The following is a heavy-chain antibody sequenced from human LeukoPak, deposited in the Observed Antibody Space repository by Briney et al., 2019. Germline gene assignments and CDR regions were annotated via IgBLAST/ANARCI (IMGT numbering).Heavy chain of an antibody. CDR2: FDPEDGET. CDR1: GYTLTELS. Sequence: ASVKVSCKVSGYTLTELSMHWVRQAPGKGLEWMGGFDPEDGETIYAQKFQGRVTMTEDTSTDTAYMELSSLRSEDTAVYYCATRGSVLQNYYYYYYMDVWGKGTTVTVS. D-gene: IGHD4-11*01. J-gene: IGHJ6*03. CDR3: ATRGSVLQNYYYYYYMDV. V-gene: IGHV1-24*01.